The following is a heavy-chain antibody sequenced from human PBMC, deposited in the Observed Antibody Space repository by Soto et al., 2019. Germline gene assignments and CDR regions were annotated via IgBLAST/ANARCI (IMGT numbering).Heavy chain of an antibody. CDR2: IYYSGST. V-gene: IGHV4-31*03. D-gene: IGHD2-15*01. CDR1: GGSISSGGYY. CDR3: ARDLGADCSGGSCYTPFDP. J-gene: IGHJ5*02. Sequence: QVQLQESGPGLVKPSQTLSLTCTVSGGSISSGGYYWSWTRQHPGKGLEWIGYIYYSGSTYYNPSLKSRVTISVDTSKNQFSLKLSSVTAADTAVYYCARDLGADCSGGSCYTPFDPWGQGTLVTVSS.